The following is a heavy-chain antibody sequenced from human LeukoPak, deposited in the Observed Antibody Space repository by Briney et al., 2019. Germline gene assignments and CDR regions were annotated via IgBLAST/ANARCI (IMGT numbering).Heavy chain of an antibody. CDR1: GFTFSSYN. CDR2: IGTSGRTI. CDR3: ARTRSGTNIFDC. D-gene: IGHD1-26*01. J-gene: IGHJ4*02. Sequence: GGSLRLSCAASGFTFSSYNMNWVRQAPGKGLEWVSYIGTSGRTIYYADSVKGRFTISRDNAKNSLYLHMNSLRTEDAAVYYCARTRSGTNIFDCWGQGTLVTVSS. V-gene: IGHV3-48*04.